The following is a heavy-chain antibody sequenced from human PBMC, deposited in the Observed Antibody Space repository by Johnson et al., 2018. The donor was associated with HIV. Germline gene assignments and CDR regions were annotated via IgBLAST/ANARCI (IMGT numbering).Heavy chain of an antibody. D-gene: IGHD2-15*01. V-gene: IGHV3-30*03. CDR3: VRGIVVVVAAGRADAFDI. CDR1: GFTFSNYD. CDR2: ISSDGSNK. J-gene: IGHJ3*02. Sequence: VQLVESGGGVVQPGRSLRLSCAASGFTFSNYDMHWVRQPPGKGLEWVAVISSDGSNKYYFDSVKGRFTISRDNSKNTLYLQMNSLRAEDTALYYCVRGIVVVVAAGRADAFDIWGQGTMVTVSS.